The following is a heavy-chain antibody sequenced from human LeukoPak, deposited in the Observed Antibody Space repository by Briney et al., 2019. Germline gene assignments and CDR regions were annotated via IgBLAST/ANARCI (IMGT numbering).Heavy chain of an antibody. J-gene: IGHJ4*02. CDR1: GYTFTSYD. Sequence: ASVKVSCKASGYTFTSYDINWVRQATGQGLEWMGWMNPNSGNTGYAQKFQGRVTITADESTSTAYMELSSLRSEDTAVYYCATGYCTNGVCFPPGTNYYFDYWGQGTLVTVSS. V-gene: IGHV1-8*01. CDR3: ATGYCTNGVCFPPGTNYYFDY. D-gene: IGHD2-8*01. CDR2: MNPNSGNT.